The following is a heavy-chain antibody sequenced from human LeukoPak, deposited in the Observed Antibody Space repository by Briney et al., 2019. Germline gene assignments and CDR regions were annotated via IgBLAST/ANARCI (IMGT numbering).Heavy chain of an antibody. CDR1: GFTFSSYA. J-gene: IGHJ5*02. CDR3: ARDNTDSSSLYNWFDP. D-gene: IGHD6-6*01. Sequence: GGSLRLSCAASGFTFSSYAMHWVRQAPGKGLEWVAVISYDGSNKYNGDSVKGRFTISRDNSKNTLYLQMNSLRAEDTAVYYCARDNTDSSSLYNWFDPWGQGTLVTDSS. V-gene: IGHV3-30*04. CDR2: ISYDGSNK.